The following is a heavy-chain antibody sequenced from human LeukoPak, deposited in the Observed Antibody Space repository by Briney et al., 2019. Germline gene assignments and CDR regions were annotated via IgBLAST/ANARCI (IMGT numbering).Heavy chain of an antibody. CDR1: GRYW. D-gene: IGHD2/OR15-2a*01. J-gene: IGHJ4*02. CDR2: INSDVSWT. Sequence: QPGGSLRLSCAASGRYWMHWVRQAPGKGLVWVSHINSDVSWTSYADSVKGRFTLSKHNAKNTVYLQMNNLRAEDTAVYYCVSFYETYWGRGTLVTVSS. V-gene: IGHV3-74*01. CDR3: VSFYETY.